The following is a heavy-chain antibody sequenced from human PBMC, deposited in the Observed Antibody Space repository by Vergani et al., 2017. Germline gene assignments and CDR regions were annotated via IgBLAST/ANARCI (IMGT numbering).Heavy chain of an antibody. CDR2: IYYSGST. Sequence: QLQLQESGPGLVKPSETLSLTCTVSGGSISSSSYYWSWIRQPPGKGLEWIGYIYYSGSTNYNPSLKSRVTISVDTSKNQFSLKLSSVTAADTAVYYCAGGAGDAFDIWGQGTMVTVSS. D-gene: IGHD6-19*01. CDR3: AGGAGDAFDI. CDR1: GGSISSSSYY. J-gene: IGHJ3*02. V-gene: IGHV4-61*01.